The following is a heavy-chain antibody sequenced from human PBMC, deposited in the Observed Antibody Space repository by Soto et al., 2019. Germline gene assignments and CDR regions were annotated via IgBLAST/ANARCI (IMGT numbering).Heavy chain of an antibody. CDR3: ARELYYDILTGYYSWFDP. CDR1: GYTFTSYG. Sequence: ASVKVSCKASGYTFTSYGISWVRQAPGQGLEWMGWISAYNGNTNYAQKLQGRVTMTTDTSTSTAYMELRSLRSDDTAVYYCARELYYDILTGYYSWFDPWGQGTLVTVSS. J-gene: IGHJ5*02. V-gene: IGHV1-18*01. CDR2: ISAYNGNT. D-gene: IGHD3-9*01.